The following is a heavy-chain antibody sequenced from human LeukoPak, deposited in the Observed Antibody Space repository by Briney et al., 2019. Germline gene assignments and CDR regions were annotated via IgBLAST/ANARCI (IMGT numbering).Heavy chain of an antibody. J-gene: IGHJ3*02. CDR3: ARGIQLWFENAFDI. CDR2: INHSGST. Sequence: SETLSLTCAVYGGSFSGYYWSWIRQPPGKGLEWIGEINHSGSTNCNPSLKSRVTISVDTSKNQFSLKLSSVTAADTAVYYCARGIQLWFENAFDIWGQGTMVTVSS. D-gene: IGHD5-18*01. CDR1: GGSFSGYY. V-gene: IGHV4-34*01.